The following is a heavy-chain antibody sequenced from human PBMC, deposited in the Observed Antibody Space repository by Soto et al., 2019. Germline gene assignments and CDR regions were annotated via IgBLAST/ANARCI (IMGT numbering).Heavy chain of an antibody. J-gene: IGHJ4*02. CDR2: IYHSGST. V-gene: IGHV4-59*12. CDR1: GGSISSYY. CDR3: ARVPEY. Sequence: SETLSLTCTVSGGSISSYYWSWIRQPPGKGLEWIGYIYHSGSTYYNPSLKSRVTISVDRSKNQFSLKLSFVTAADTAVYYCARVPEYWGQGTLVTVSS.